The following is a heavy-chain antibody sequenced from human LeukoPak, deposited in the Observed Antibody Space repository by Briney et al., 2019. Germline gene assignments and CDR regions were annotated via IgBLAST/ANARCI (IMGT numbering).Heavy chain of an antibody. CDR2: IYYSGST. V-gene: IGHV4-59*08. J-gene: IGHJ5*02. Sequence: SETLSLTCTVSGGSISSYYWNWIRQPPGKGLEWIGYIYYSGSTNYNPSLKSRVTISVDTSKNQFSLKLSSVTAADTAVYYCARGISSGWYGGASGVWFDPWGQGTLVTVSS. CDR3: ARGISSGWYGGASGVWFDP. D-gene: IGHD6-19*01. CDR1: GGSISSYY.